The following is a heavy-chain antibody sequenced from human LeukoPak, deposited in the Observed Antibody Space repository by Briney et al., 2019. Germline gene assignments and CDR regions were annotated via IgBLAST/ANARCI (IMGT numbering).Heavy chain of an antibody. CDR1: GGSVSTYY. D-gene: IGHD5-18*01. Sequence: SETLSLTCSISGGSVSTYYWNWIRQSPGKGLEWIGFVYSGGSSIYNPSLKSRVAMSVDKSRNQFSLRLRSVTAADTAVYYCARVSRERLIQLWSRPNSVRYFDYWGQGTLVTVSS. J-gene: IGHJ4*02. CDR2: VYSGGSS. V-gene: IGHV4-59*02. CDR3: ARVSRERLIQLWSRPNSVRYFDY.